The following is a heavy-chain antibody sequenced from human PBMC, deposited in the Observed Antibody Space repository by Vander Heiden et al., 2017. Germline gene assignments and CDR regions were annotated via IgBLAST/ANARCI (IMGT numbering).Heavy chain of an antibody. CDR1: GFTFSSYA. V-gene: IGHV3-30*01. CDR2: ISYDGSNK. Sequence: QVQLVESGGGVVQPGRSLRLSCAASGFTFSSYAMPWVRQAPGKGLEWVAVISYDGSNKYYADSVKGRFTISRDNSKNTLYLQMNSLRAEDTAVYYCARDFQRRGNWNYDYYYYGMDVWGQGTTVTVSS. CDR3: ARDFQRRGNWNYDYYYYGMDV. D-gene: IGHD1-7*01. J-gene: IGHJ6*02.